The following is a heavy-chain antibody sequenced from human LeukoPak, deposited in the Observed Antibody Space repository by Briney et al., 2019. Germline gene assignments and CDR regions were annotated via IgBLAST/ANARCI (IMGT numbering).Heavy chain of an antibody. CDR3: ARDWVRWELLDY. Sequence: ASVKVSCKASGYTFTGYYMHWVRQAPGQGLEWMGWINPNSGGTNYAQKFQGRVTMTRDTSISTAYMELSRLRSDDTAVYYCARDWVRWELLDYWGQGTLVTVSS. V-gene: IGHV1-2*02. CDR2: INPNSGGT. CDR1: GYTFTGYY. D-gene: IGHD1-26*01. J-gene: IGHJ4*02.